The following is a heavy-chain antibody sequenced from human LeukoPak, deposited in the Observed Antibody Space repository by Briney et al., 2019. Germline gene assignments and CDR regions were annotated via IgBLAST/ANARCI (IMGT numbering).Heavy chain of an antibody. D-gene: IGHD6-13*01. CDR2: ISNSGSDI. CDR3: ARSYRATAGIVDV. Sequence: GGSLRLSCAASDFILSDYYMTWIRQAPGKGLEWLSYISNSGSDIYSADSVKGRFTISRDNAKNSLYLQMNSLRAEDTAVYYCARSYRATAGIVDVWGQGTTVTVSS. CDR1: DFILSDYY. J-gene: IGHJ6*02. V-gene: IGHV3-11*01.